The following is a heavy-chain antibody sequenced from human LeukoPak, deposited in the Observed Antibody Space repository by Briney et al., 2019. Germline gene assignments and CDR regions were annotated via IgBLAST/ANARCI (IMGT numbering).Heavy chain of an antibody. Sequence: SETLSLTCTVSGDSISNYYWSWIRQSPGKKLEWIGYMYNRGSTIYNPSLKSRVTISTDTSRNQFSLRLTSVTAADTAVYYCARAEKAVTGTLDYWGQGTLITVSS. CDR3: ARAEKAVTGTLDY. CDR1: GDSISNYY. D-gene: IGHD6-19*01. J-gene: IGHJ4*02. V-gene: IGHV4-59*01. CDR2: MYNRGST.